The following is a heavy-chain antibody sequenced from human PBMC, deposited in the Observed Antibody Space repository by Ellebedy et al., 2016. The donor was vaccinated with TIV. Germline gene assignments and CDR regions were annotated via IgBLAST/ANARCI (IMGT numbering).Heavy chain of an antibody. J-gene: IGHJ3*02. Sequence: GESLKISCVASGFTFSSYAMYWVRQAPGKGLEWVAATSYDGNDKYYSDSVKGRFTISRDNSKNSLYLQMNSLRAEDTAVYYCAREGADTNWDYGFDIWGQGTMVTVSS. CDR3: AREGADTNWDYGFDI. CDR2: TSYDGNDK. CDR1: GFTFSSYA. V-gene: IGHV3-30*03. D-gene: IGHD5-18*01.